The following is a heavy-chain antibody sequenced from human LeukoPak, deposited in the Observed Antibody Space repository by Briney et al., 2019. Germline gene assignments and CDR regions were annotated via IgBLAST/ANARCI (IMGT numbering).Heavy chain of an antibody. CDR1: GFTFSSYS. CDR2: ISSSSSTI. J-gene: IGHJ6*03. D-gene: IGHD3-3*01. V-gene: IGHV3-48*01. CDR3: ARDSQGSGVNVPLYYYYMDV. Sequence: GGSLRLSCAASGFTFSSYSMNWVRQAPGKGLEGVSYISSSSSTIYYADSVKGRFTISRDNAKNSLYLQMNSLRAEDTAVYYCARDSQGSGVNVPLYYYYMDVWGKGTTVTVSS.